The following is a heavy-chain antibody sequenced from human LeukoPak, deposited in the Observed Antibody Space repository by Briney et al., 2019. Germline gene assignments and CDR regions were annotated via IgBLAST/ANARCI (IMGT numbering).Heavy chain of an antibody. J-gene: IGHJ1*01. Sequence: GASVKVSCKASGYTXTGYYMHWVRQAPGQGLEWMGWINPNSGGTNYAQKFQGRVTMTRDTSISTAYMELSRLRSDDTAVYYCARVYFDWSEYFQHWGQGTLVTVSS. D-gene: IGHD3-9*01. V-gene: IGHV1-2*02. CDR3: ARVYFDWSEYFQH. CDR1: GYTXTGYY. CDR2: INPNSGGT.